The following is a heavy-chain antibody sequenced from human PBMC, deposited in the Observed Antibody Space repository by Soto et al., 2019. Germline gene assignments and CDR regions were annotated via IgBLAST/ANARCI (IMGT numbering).Heavy chain of an antibody. V-gene: IGHV1-69*01. CDR3: TRLLGYTFDPGKTRYYAMDV. Sequence: QVQLVQSGAEVKKPGSSVTVSCKTSGGTFSKDAINWVRQAPGQGLEWMGLLIPVFGSPIYAQKFQGRIRIAADASTSTAFMDLCSLRSEDTAVYYCTRLLGYTFDPGKTRYYAMDVWGQGTTVSVSS. J-gene: IGHJ6*02. CDR2: LIPVFGSP. CDR1: GGTFSKDA. D-gene: IGHD3-9*01.